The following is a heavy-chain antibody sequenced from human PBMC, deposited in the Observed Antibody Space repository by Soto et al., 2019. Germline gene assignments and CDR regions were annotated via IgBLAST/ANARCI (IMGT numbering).Heavy chain of an antibody. Sequence: QVTLKESGPVLVKPTEPLTLTCTVSGFSLNNARMGVSWIRQPPGKALERLAHIFSNDEKPYSTSLKSTLNLSKDTPKSQVVLTMTNLDPVGTATYYYARINSRYDYGSDYWGQGTLVTLSS. D-gene: IGHD5-12*01. V-gene: IGHV2-26*01. CDR1: GFSLNNARMG. J-gene: IGHJ4*02. CDR2: IFSNDEK. CDR3: ARINSRYDYGSDY.